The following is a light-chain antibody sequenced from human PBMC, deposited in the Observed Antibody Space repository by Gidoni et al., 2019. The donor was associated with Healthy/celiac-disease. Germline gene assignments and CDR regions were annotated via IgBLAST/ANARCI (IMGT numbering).Light chain of an antibody. CDR3: NSRDSSGNHYV. J-gene: IGLJ1*01. CDR2: GKN. Sequence: SSELTQDPAVSVALGQTVRITCQGDSLRSYYASWYQQKPGQAPVLVIYGKNNRPSGIPDRFSGSSSGHTASLPITGAQSEDEADYYCNSRDSSGNHYVFGTGTKVTVL. V-gene: IGLV3-19*01. CDR1: SLRSYY.